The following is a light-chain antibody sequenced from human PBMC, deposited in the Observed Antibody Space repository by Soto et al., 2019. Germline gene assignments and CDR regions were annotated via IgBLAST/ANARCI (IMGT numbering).Light chain of an antibody. J-gene: IGLJ2*01. CDR1: SSDVGGYKY. CDR2: DVS. CDR3: CSYAGTSLMI. V-gene: IGLV2-11*01. Sequence: QSALTQPRSVSGSPGQSVTISCTGTSSDVGGYKYVSWYQHHPGKAPKLWIYDVSERPSGVPDRFSGSKSGNTASLSISGLQADDEAEYFCCSYAGTSLMIFGAGTKLTVL.